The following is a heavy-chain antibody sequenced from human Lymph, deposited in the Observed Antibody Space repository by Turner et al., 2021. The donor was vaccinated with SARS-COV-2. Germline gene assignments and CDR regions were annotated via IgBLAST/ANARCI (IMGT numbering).Heavy chain of an antibody. CDR3: ARGRYSGGGMDV. J-gene: IGHJ6*02. CDR1: GYTFTSYD. Sequence: QVQLVQSGAEVKKPGALVKVSCKAPGYTFTSYDINWVRQATGQVLEWMGWMNPNSGNTGYAQKFQGRVTMTRNTSISTAYMELSSLRSEDTAVYYCARGRYSGGGMDVWGQGTAVTVSS. D-gene: IGHD1-26*01. CDR2: MNPNSGNT. V-gene: IGHV1-8*02.